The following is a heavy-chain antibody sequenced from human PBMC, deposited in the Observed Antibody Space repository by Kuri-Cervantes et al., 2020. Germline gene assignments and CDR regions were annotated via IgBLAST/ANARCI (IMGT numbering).Heavy chain of an antibody. CDR2: IKSKTDGGTT. J-gene: IGHJ4*02. Sequence: GESLKISCAASGFTFSNAWMSWVRQAPGKGLEWVGRIKSKTDGGTTDYAAPVKGRFTISRDDSKNTLYLQMNSLKTEDTAVYYCTRRTYYYDSSGYYRTTVSDYWGQGTLVTVSS. V-gene: IGHV3-15*01. CDR1: GFTFSNAW. D-gene: IGHD3-22*01. CDR3: TRRTYYYDSSGYYRTTVSDY.